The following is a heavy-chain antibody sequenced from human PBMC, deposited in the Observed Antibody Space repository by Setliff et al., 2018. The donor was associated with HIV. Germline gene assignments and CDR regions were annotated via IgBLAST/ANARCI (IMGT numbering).Heavy chain of an antibody. D-gene: IGHD6-19*01. V-gene: IGHV1-69*05. CDR3: ARDGLLVAGIRFDY. CDR1: GGRFRTYA. J-gene: IGHJ4*01. Sequence: SVKVSCKASGGRFRTYAISWVRQAPGQGLEWMGGIIPAFGTANYAQKFQGRVTITTDESTSTAYMELSGLRSEDTAVYFCARDGLLVAGIRFDYWGQGTLVTVSS. CDR2: IIPAFGTA.